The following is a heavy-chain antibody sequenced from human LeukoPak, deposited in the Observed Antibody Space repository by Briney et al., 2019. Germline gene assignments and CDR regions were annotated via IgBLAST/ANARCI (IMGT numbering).Heavy chain of an antibody. CDR2: ISSSSSTI. J-gene: IGHJ6*02. Sequence: PGGSQRLSCAASGFTFSSYSMNWVRQAPGKGLEWVSYISSSSSTIYYADSVKGRFTISRDNAKNSLYLQMNSLRAEDTAVYYCARVMTTGDRYYYGMDVWGQGTTVTVSS. V-gene: IGHV3-48*04. D-gene: IGHD4-17*01. CDR1: GFTFSSYS. CDR3: ARVMTTGDRYYYGMDV.